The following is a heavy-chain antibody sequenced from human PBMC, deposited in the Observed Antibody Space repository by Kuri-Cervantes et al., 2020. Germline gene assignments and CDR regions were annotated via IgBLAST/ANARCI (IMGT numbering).Heavy chain of an antibody. CDR3: ARAPYSSSWEPRSWFDP. Sequence: ASVKVSCKASGYTFTSYAMHWVRQAPGQRLEWMGWINAGNGNTKYSQKFQGRVTITRDTSASTAYMELSSLRSEDTAVYYCARAPYSSSWEPRSWFDPWGQGTLVTVSS. CDR1: GYTFTSYA. V-gene: IGHV1-3*01. D-gene: IGHD6-13*01. CDR2: INAGNGNT. J-gene: IGHJ5*02.